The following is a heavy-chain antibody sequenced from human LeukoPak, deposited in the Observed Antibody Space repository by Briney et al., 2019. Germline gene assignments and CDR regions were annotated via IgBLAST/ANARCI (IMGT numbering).Heavy chain of an antibody. CDR2: ISSSSSYI. CDR1: GFTFSSYS. J-gene: IGHJ4*02. D-gene: IGHD2-2*01. Sequence: GGSLRLSCAASGFTFSSYSMNWVRQAPGKGLEWVSSISSSSSYIYYADSVKGRFTISRDDAKNSLYLQMNSLRAEDTAVYYCARGYCSSTSCLLFDYWGQGTLVTVSS. CDR3: ARGYCSSTSCLLFDY. V-gene: IGHV3-21*01.